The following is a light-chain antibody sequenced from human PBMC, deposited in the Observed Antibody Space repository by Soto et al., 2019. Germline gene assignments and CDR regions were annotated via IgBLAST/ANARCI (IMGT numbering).Light chain of an antibody. V-gene: IGLV2-14*01. Sequence: QSALTQPASVSGSPGQSIAISCTGTRSDVGAYNYVSWYQQHPGKAPKLMISEVTNRPSGVSDRFSGSKSGNTASLTISGLQAEDEADYYCSSYTSRSTLDYVFGSGTKLTVL. CDR1: RSDVGAYNY. CDR2: EVT. CDR3: SSYTSRSTLDYV. J-gene: IGLJ1*01.